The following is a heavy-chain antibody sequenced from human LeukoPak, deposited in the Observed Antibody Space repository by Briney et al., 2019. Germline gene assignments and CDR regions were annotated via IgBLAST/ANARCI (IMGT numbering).Heavy chain of an antibody. D-gene: IGHD6-19*01. Sequence: ASVKVSCKASGYTFTSYYMHWVRQAPGQGLEWMGIINPSGGSTSYAQKFQGRVTMTRDTSTSTVYMELSSLRSEDTAVHYCVGFGWVHFDYWGQGTLVTVSS. CDR3: VGFGWVHFDY. CDR1: GYTFTSYY. J-gene: IGHJ4*02. V-gene: IGHV1-46*01. CDR2: INPSGGST.